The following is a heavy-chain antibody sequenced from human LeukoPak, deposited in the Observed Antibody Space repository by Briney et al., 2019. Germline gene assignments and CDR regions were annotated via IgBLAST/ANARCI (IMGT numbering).Heavy chain of an antibody. V-gene: IGHV1-8*01. CDR2: MSPNSGNT. CDR1: GYTFTTYD. CDR3: ARGRGSGHKENWFDP. Sequence: ASVTVSCKASGYTFTTYDINWVRQATGQGLEWMGWMSPNSGNTGYTQKFQGRVTMTRNTSISTAYMELSSLRSEDTAVYYCARGRGSGHKENWFDPWGQGTLVTVSS. D-gene: IGHD6-19*01. J-gene: IGHJ5*02.